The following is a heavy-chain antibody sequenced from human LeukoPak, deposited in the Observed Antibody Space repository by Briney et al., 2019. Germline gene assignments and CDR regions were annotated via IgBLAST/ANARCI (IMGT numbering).Heavy chain of an antibody. J-gene: IGHJ3*02. D-gene: IGHD7-27*01. Sequence: SETLSLTCTVSGGSISSYYWSWIRQPPGKGLEWIGYIYYSGSTNYNPSLKSRVTISVDTSKNQFSLKLSSVTAADTAVYYCARQTGEAAFDIWGQGTMVTVSS. CDR3: ARQTGEAAFDI. V-gene: IGHV4-59*01. CDR2: IYYSGST. CDR1: GGSISSYY.